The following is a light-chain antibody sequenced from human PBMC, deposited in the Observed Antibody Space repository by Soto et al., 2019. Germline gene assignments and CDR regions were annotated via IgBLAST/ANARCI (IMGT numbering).Light chain of an antibody. J-gene: IGKJ5*01. Sequence: EIVLTQSPATLSFSPGERSTLSFMSSQSVSRYLAWYQQKPGQAPRLLIYDASNRATGIPARFSGSGSGTDFTLTISSLEPEDFAVYYCQQRSNWPPITFGQGTRLEIK. CDR1: QSVSRY. V-gene: IGKV3-11*01. CDR3: QQRSNWPPIT. CDR2: DAS.